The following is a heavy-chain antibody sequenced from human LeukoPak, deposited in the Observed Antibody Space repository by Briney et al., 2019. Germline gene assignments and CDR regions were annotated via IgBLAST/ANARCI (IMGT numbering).Heavy chain of an antibody. J-gene: IGHJ4*02. D-gene: IGHD6-13*01. CDR1: GFTFSSYG. CDR2: ISYDGSNK. V-gene: IGHV3-30*18. CDR3: AKVFRLGLYSSSYFDY. Sequence: GGSLRLSCAASGFTFSSYGMHWVRQAPGKGLEWVAVISYDGSNKYYADSVKGRFTISRDNSKNTLYLQMNSLRAEDTAVYYCAKVFRLGLYSSSYFDYWGQGTLVTVAS.